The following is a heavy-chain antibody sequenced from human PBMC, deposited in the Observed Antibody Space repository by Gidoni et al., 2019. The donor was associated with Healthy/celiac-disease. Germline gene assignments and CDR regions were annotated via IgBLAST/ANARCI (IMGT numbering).Heavy chain of an antibody. J-gene: IGHJ4*02. Sequence: EVQLVESGGGLVKPGGSLSLSCAASGFTFSNAWMSWVRQAPGKGLEWVCRIKSKTDGGTTDYAAPVKGRFTISRDDSKNTLYLQMNSLKTEDTAVYYCTVTTDYWGQGTLVTVSS. V-gene: IGHV3-15*01. CDR2: IKSKTDGGTT. D-gene: IGHD4-17*01. CDR1: GFTFSNAW. CDR3: TVTTDY.